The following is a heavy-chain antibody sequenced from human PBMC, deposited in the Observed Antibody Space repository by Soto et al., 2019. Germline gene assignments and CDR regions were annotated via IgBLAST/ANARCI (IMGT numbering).Heavy chain of an antibody. D-gene: IGHD6-19*01. CDR3: AKSIAVAAGWFDP. J-gene: IGHJ5*02. CDR1: GFTFSSYG. Sequence: LRLSCVASGFTFSSYGMHWVRQAPGRGLEWLAFISYDGRKENYADSEKGRFTISRDNSKNTLYLQMDSLRPEDTAVYYCAKSIAVAAGWFDPWGQGALVTVSS. V-gene: IGHV3-30*18. CDR2: ISYDGRKE.